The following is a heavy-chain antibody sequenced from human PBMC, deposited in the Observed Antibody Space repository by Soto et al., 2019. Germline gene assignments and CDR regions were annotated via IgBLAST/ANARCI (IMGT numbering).Heavy chain of an antibody. CDR1: GFTFSDYA. Sequence: EVQLLDSGGGLVQPGGSLRLSCTASGFTFSDYAMSWVRQPPGKGLEWVSVISAGGSTYYADSVKGRFTVSRANSKNTLYLQMNSLRAEDTAVYYCANVPIWCSSTSCYTEGFDYCGQGTLVTVSS. CDR2: ISAGGST. J-gene: IGHJ4*02. V-gene: IGHV3-23*01. CDR3: ANVPIWCSSTSCYTEGFDY. D-gene: IGHD2-2*02.